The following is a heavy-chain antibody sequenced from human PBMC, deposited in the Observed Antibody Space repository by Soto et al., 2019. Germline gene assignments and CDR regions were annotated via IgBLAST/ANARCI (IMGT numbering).Heavy chain of an antibody. Sequence: GGSLRLSCAASGFTFRNYAMNWVRQAPGKGLEWVSGVSGSGGNTFYADSVKGRFTISRDNSENTLYLQMNSLRAEDTAVYYCAKVPARIFTFDYWGQGTLVTVSS. CDR1: GFTFRNYA. V-gene: IGHV3-23*01. CDR3: AKVPARIFTFDY. D-gene: IGHD6-6*01. J-gene: IGHJ4*02. CDR2: VSGSGGNT.